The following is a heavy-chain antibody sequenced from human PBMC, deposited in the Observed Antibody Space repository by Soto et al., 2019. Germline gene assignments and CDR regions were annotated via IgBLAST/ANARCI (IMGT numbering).Heavy chain of an antibody. CDR3: ARKGYIGNFAMDV. V-gene: IGHV1-18*04. D-gene: IGHD5-12*01. Sequence: ASVKVSCKASGYTFKSYDVMWVRKAPGQGLEWMGWISGHNGKADYAENFQGRVIMTTDTSTATASMDLRGLRSDDTAVYYCARKGYIGNFAMDVWGQGTTVNVSS. CDR2: ISGHNGKA. J-gene: IGHJ6*02. CDR1: GYTFKSYD.